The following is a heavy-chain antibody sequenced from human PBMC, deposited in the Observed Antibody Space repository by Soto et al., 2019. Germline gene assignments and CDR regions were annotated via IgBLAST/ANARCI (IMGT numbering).Heavy chain of an antibody. CDR1: GGSFSGYY. D-gene: IGHD4-17*01. J-gene: IGHJ4*02. V-gene: IGHV4-34*01. CDR2: INHSGST. CDR3: ASVDYGDYGTYFDY. Sequence: KPSETLSLTCVVYGGSFSGYYWRWIRQPPGKGLEWLGEINHSGSTNYNPSLKSRVTISVDTSKNQFSLKLSSVTAADAAVYYCASVDYGDYGTYFDYWGQGTLVTVSS.